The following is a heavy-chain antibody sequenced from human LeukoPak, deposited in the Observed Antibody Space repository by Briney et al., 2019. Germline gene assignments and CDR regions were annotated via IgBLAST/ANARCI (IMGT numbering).Heavy chain of an antibody. CDR1: GGSISSYY. D-gene: IGHD3-9*01. Sequence: SETLSLTCTVSGGSISSYYWSWIRQPAGKGLEWIVRIYTSGSTNYNPSLKSRVTMSVDTSKNQFSLKLSSVTAADTAVYYCARDRERTSTGWFDPWGQGTLVTVSS. V-gene: IGHV4-4*07. CDR3: ARDRERTSTGWFDP. J-gene: IGHJ5*02. CDR2: IYTSGST.